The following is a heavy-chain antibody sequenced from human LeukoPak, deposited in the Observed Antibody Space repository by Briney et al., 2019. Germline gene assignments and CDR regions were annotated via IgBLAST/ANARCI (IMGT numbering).Heavy chain of an antibody. CDR3: ASGVAYSSAWSPLFDS. D-gene: IGHD6-19*01. Sequence: SETLSLTCTVSGGSISSYYWSWVRQPPGKGLEWIGYIYYTGRTNYSPSLKSRVTVSLDTSKNQLSLKLTSVTAADTAVYYRASGVAYSSAWSPLFDSWGQGTLVTVSS. V-gene: IGHV4-59*08. CDR1: GGSISSYY. CDR2: IYYTGRT. J-gene: IGHJ5*01.